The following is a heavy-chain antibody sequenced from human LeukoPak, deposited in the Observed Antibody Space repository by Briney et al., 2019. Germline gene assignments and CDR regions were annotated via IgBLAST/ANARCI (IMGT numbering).Heavy chain of an antibody. CDR2: ISYDGSNK. Sequence: GRSLRLSCAASGFTFSSYAMHWVRQAPGKGLEWVAVISYDGSNKYYADSVKGRFTISRDNSKNTLYLQMNSLRAEDTAVYYCARKVPSSGWPTGIDYWGQGTLVTVSS. CDR3: ARKVPSSGWPTGIDY. D-gene: IGHD6-19*01. CDR1: GFTFSSYA. V-gene: IGHV3-30-3*01. J-gene: IGHJ4*02.